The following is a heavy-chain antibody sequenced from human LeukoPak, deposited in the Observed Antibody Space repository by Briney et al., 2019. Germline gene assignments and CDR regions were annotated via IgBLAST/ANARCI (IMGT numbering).Heavy chain of an antibody. CDR2: VSASETT. V-gene: IGHV4-61*02. D-gene: IGHD4-11*01. J-gene: IGHJ6*03. CDR1: GGSVSGGLYY. CDR3: ARLQYFDMDV. Sequence: SETLSLTCTVSGGSVSGGLYYWTCIRPPAGKGLEWVGRVSASETTDYKPSLKSRVIKSVDTSKNQFTLRLSAVTASDTAVYYCARLQYFDMDVWGKGTTVTVSS.